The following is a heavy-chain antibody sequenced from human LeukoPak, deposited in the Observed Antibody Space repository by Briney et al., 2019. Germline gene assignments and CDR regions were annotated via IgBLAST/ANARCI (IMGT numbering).Heavy chain of an antibody. V-gene: IGHV3-23*01. CDR2: VSGSGGST. CDR3: AKGGRKTGGDAFDI. D-gene: IGHD7-27*01. CDR1: GFTFSNYA. Sequence: GGSLRLSCGASGFTFSNYAMSWVRQAPGKGLEWVSGVSGSGGSTYYADSVKGRLTISRDNSKNTMYLQMNSLRAEDTAVYYCAKGGRKTGGDAFDIWGQGTMVTVSS. J-gene: IGHJ3*02.